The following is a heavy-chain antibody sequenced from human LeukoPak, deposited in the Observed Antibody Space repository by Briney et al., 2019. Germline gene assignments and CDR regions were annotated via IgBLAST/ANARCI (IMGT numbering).Heavy chain of an antibody. Sequence: GGSLRLSCAASGFTFSSYSMNWVRQAPGKGLEWVSSISSSSSYIYYADSVKGRFTISRDNAKNSLYLQMNSLRAEDTAVYYCARFPRTPGDAFDIWGQGTMVTVSS. CDR3: ARFPRTPGDAFDI. D-gene: IGHD4-23*01. CDR1: GFTFSSYS. V-gene: IGHV3-21*01. CDR2: ISSSSSYI. J-gene: IGHJ3*02.